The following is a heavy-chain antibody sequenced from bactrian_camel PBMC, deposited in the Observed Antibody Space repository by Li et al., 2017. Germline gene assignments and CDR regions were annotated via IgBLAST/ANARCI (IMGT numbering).Heavy chain of an antibody. CDR3: AAATSPTCIEARRVTY. D-gene: IGHD2*01. CDR2: MSSSGRR. V-gene: IGHV3S53*01. J-gene: IGHJ4*01. Sequence: VQLVESGGGSVQAGGSPTLSCTAPGDTYRDNCMGWFRQYPGKEREGVADMSSSGRRTYHASVKGRFTISRENANNTAFLQINNLKPEDTATCYCAAATSPTCIEARRVTYRGQGTQVTVS. CDR1: GDTYRDNC.